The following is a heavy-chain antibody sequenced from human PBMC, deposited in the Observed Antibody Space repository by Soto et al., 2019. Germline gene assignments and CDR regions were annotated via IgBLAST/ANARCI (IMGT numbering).Heavy chain of an antibody. J-gene: IGHJ6*02. CDR3: AASRAYDSSDYSGFNYGMDV. V-gene: IGHV3-9*01. D-gene: IGHD3-22*01. CDR2: LSWKGVTI. CDR1: GFTFDDYA. Sequence: EVLLVESGGDLVQPGRSLRLSCAASGFTFDDYAMHWVRQVPGKGLQWVSGLSWKGVTIGYAASVKGRFTISRDNATKSLYLQMNGLRPDDTALYYCAASRAYDSSDYSGFNYGMDVWGLGTTVTVS.